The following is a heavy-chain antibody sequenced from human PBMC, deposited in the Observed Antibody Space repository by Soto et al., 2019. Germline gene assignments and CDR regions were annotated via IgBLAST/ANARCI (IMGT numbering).Heavy chain of an antibody. CDR2: ISSTTNYI. V-gene: IGHV3-21*06. Sequence: GGSLRLSCAASGFTFTRYSMNWVRQAPGKGLEWVSSISSTTNYIYYGDSMKGRFTISRDNAKNSLYLEMNSLRAEDTAVYYCARDSAGTYYYYYGMDVWGQGTTVTVS. D-gene: IGHD1-1*01. CDR1: GFTFTRYS. J-gene: IGHJ6*02. CDR3: ARDSAGTYYYYYGMDV.